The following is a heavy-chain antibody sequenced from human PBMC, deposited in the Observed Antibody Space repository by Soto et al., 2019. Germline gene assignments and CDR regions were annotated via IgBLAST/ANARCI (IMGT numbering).Heavy chain of an antibody. CDR3: ARSPRLAMVRGVIDGMDV. D-gene: IGHD3-10*01. CDR2: IYYSGST. J-gene: IGHJ6*02. V-gene: IGHV4-31*03. Sequence: QVQLQESGPGLVKPSQTLSLTCTVSGGSISSGGYYWSWIRQHPGKGLEWIGYIYYSGSTYYNPSLKSRVTIPVATSKNPFSLKLSSVTAADTAVYYCARSPRLAMVRGVIDGMDVWGQGTTVTVSS. CDR1: GGSISSGGYY.